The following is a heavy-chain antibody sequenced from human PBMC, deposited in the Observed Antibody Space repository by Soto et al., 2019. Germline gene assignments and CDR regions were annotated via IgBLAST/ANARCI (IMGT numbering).Heavy chain of an antibody. Sequence: QVQLVQSGGEVRKAGASVRVSCTTSGYPFTSYDISWVRQAPGQGLEWMGWINPYNGDTNYTQTFQGRVTMTKDTSPTTGDMELRSLKFDDTAVYFCARDPVAGHFDTWGQGTLFTVSS. CDR2: INPYNGDT. V-gene: IGHV1-18*04. CDR1: GYPFTSYD. CDR3: ARDPVAGHFDT. D-gene: IGHD6-19*01. J-gene: IGHJ4*02.